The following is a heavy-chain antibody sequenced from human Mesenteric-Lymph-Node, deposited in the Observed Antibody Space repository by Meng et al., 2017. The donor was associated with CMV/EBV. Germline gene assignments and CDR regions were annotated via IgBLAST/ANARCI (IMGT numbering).Heavy chain of an antibody. CDR2: IIPIFGTA. Sequence: SFTGYYMHWVRQAPGQGLEWMGGIIPIFGTATYAQKFQGRVTITTDQSTSTTYMELGSLRSEDTAIYYCARAIDYSYDFWSGRWAYWGQGTLVTVSS. CDR3: ARAIDYSYDFWSGRWAY. J-gene: IGHJ4*02. V-gene: IGHV1-69*05. D-gene: IGHD3-3*01. CDR1: SFTGYY.